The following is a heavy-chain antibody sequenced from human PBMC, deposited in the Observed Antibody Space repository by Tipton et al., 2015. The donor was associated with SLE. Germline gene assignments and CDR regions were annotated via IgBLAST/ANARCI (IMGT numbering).Heavy chain of an antibody. CDR1: GYKFTDYW. J-gene: IGHJ4*02. D-gene: IGHD3-22*01. V-gene: IGHV5-51*03. CDR2: VHPGYSDT. CDR3: ARLPLGTAFSYDGSGYPFDY. Sequence: QLVQSGAEVKKPGQDLKISCKTSGYKFTDYWIGWVRQVPGKGLEWIGIVHPGYSDTKYSASFEGQVTVSAARSTSTVFLQWKSLKPSDTATYFCARLPLGTAFSYDGSGYPFDYWGPGTVVIVSS.